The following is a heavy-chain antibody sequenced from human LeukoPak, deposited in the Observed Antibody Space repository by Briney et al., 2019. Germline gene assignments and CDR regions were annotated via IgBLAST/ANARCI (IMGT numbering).Heavy chain of an antibody. Sequence: SETLSLTCSVSGGSISSHYYNWFRRPAGKGLEWIGRVYASGTNHNPSLKSRVTFSLDTSKNQFSLKLISVTAADTAVYYCARGIFRDGNGVWGQGTTVTVSS. J-gene: IGHJ6*02. D-gene: IGHD3-3*01. CDR2: VYASGT. V-gene: IGHV4-4*07. CDR3: ARGIFRDGNGV. CDR1: GGSISSHY.